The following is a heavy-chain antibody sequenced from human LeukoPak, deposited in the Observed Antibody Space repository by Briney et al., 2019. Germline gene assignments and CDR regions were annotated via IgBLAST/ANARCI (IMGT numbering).Heavy chain of an antibody. Sequence: GGSLRLSCAASGFTFSSYAMSWVRQAPGKGLEWVAVISYDGSNKYYADSVKGRFTISRDNSKNTLYLQMNSLRAEDTAVYYCARGSYYGSGSLDYWGQGTLVTVSS. V-gene: IGHV3-30-3*01. CDR3: ARGSYYGSGSLDY. J-gene: IGHJ4*02. CDR1: GFTFSSYA. CDR2: ISYDGSNK. D-gene: IGHD3-10*01.